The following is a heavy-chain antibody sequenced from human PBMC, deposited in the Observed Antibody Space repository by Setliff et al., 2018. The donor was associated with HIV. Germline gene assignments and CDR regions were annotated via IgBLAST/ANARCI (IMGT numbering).Heavy chain of an antibody. CDR2: IYWDDDK. D-gene: IGHD3-22*01. CDR1: GYSVSTDGVG. J-gene: IGHJ3*01. CDR3: AHTRGVSSGYYYNDAFDV. Sequence: QTLTLTCTFSGYSVSTDGVGVGWIRQPPGKALEWLALIYWDDDKRFRPSLRTRLTISRDTSKNQVILTMTNMDPVDTATYFCAHTRGVSSGYYYNDAFDVWGQVTAVT. V-gene: IGHV2-5*02.